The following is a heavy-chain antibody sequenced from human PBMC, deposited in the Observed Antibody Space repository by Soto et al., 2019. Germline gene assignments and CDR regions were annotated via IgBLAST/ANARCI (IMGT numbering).Heavy chain of an antibody. V-gene: IGHV1-8*01. CDR2: MNPNSGNT. Sequence: QVQLVHSGAEVKKPGASVKVPCKASGYTFTSYDINWVRQATGQGLEWMGWMNPNSGNTGYAQKFQGRVTMTRNTSISTAYIELSSLRSEDTAVYYCSREVNFYGLDVWGQGTTVTVSS. CDR1: GYTFTSYD. CDR3: SREVNFYGLDV. J-gene: IGHJ6*02.